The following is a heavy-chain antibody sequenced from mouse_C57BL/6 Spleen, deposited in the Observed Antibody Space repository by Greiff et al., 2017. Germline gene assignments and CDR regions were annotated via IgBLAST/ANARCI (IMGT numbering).Heavy chain of an antibody. Sequence: EVKVEESGPGLVKPSQSLSLTCSVTGYSITSGYYWNWIRQFPGNKLEWMGYISYDGSNNYNPSLKNRISITRDTSKNQFFLKLNSVTTEGTATYYCARDSRLRFFDYWGQGTTLTVSS. CDR3: ARDSRLRFFDY. V-gene: IGHV3-6*01. J-gene: IGHJ2*01. CDR1: GYSITSGYY. CDR2: ISYDGSN. D-gene: IGHD3-2*02.